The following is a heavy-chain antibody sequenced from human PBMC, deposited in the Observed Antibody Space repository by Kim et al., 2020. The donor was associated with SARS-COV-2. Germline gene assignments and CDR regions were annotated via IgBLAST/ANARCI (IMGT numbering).Heavy chain of an antibody. V-gene: IGHV4-31*02. D-gene: IGHD4-17*01. J-gene: IGHJ5*02. CDR3: ARVSFGTVTTFGGWFDP. Sequence: LKSRVTISVDTSKNQFSLKLSSVTAADTAVYYCARVSFGTVTTFGGWFDPWGQGTLVTVSS.